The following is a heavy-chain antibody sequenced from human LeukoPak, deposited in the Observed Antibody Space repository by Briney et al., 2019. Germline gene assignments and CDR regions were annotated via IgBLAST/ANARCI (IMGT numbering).Heavy chain of an antibody. V-gene: IGHV3-33*08. D-gene: IGHD3-16*01. J-gene: IGHJ4*02. CDR2: MWDYGSNK. CDR3: ARAPDRLGDTIAS. CDR1: GVTFSSYS. Sequence: PAGSLTLTCAASGVTFSSYSMSWVRQTPGKGLELVAVMWDYGSNKYYARSVEGRFTIYRANSKDSLYLKMNSLRAENRVLYYCARAPDRLGDTIASWGQG.